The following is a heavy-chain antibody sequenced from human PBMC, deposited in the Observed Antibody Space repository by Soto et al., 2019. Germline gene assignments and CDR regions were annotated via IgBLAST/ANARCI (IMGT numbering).Heavy chain of an antibody. D-gene: IGHD3-10*01. Sequence: GGSLRLSCAASGFTFSSYGMHWVRQAPGKGLEWVAVIWYDGSNKYYADSVKGRFTISRDNSKNTLYLQMNSLRAEDTAVYYCARDEWHYYGSGSPIDYWGQGTLVTVSS. J-gene: IGHJ4*02. CDR1: GFTFSSYG. CDR2: IWYDGSNK. CDR3: ARDEWHYYGSGSPIDY. V-gene: IGHV3-33*01.